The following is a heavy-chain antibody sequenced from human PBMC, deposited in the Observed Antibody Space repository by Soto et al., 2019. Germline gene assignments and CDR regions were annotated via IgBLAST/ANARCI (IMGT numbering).Heavy chain of an antibody. Sequence: ASVKVSCKASGYTFTSYGISWVRQAPGQGLEWMGWISAYNGNTNYAQKPQGRVTMTTDTSTSTAYMELRSLRSDDTAVYYCAREISGFWSGHPNWFDPWGQGTLVTVSS. D-gene: IGHD3-3*01. CDR1: GYTFTSYG. V-gene: IGHV1-18*01. CDR3: AREISGFWSGHPNWFDP. CDR2: ISAYNGNT. J-gene: IGHJ5*02.